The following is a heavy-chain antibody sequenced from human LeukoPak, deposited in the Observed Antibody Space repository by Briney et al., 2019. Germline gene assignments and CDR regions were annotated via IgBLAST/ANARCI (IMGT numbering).Heavy chain of an antibody. CDR2: IYYSGST. CDR1: GGSISSSSYY. D-gene: IGHD2-2*01. CDR3: ARGASRYCSSTSCFDY. Sequence: SETLSLTCTVSGGSISSSSYYWGWIRQPPGKGLEWIGSIYYSGSTYYNPSLKSRVTISVDTSKNRFSLKLSSVTAADTAVYYCARGASRYCSSTSCFDYWGQGTLVTVSS. J-gene: IGHJ4*02. V-gene: IGHV4-39*01.